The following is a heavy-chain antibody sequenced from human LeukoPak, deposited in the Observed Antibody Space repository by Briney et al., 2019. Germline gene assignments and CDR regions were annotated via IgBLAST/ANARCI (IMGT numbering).Heavy chain of an antibody. CDR3: AKLRRLGYCSGGSCYSVRKSYYFDY. D-gene: IGHD2-15*01. J-gene: IGHJ4*02. Sequence: GGSLRLSCAASGFTFSSYGMHWVRQAPGKGLEWVAVISYDGSNKYYADSVKGRFTISRDNSKNTLYLQMNSLRAEDTAVYYCAKLRRLGYCSGGSCYSVRKSYYFDYWGQGTLVTVSS. CDR1: GFTFSSYG. V-gene: IGHV3-30*18. CDR2: ISYDGSNK.